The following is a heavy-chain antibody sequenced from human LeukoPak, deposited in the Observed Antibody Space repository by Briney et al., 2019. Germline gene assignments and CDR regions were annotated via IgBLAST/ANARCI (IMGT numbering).Heavy chain of an antibody. Sequence: SETLSLTCTVSGGSMNNYYWNWIRQPAGKGLEWIGHIYSSGSTNYNPSLKSRVTMSIDTSKDQFLLKLISVSAADTVVYYCARRTDYWGEGALVTVSS. CDR1: GGSMNNYY. J-gene: IGHJ4*02. CDR3: ARRTDY. D-gene: IGHD1-14*01. V-gene: IGHV4-4*07. CDR2: IYSSGST.